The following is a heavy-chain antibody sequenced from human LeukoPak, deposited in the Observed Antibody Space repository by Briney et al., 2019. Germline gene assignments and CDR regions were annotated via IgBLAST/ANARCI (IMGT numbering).Heavy chain of an antibody. CDR2: INPNSGGT. D-gene: IGHD1-1*01. V-gene: IGHV1-2*02. Sequence: ASVKVSCKASGYTFTGYYMHWVRQAPGQGLEWMGWINPNSGGTNCAQKFQGRVTMTRDTSISTAYMELSRLKSDDTAVYYCARTTTLYNWFDPWGQGTLVTVSS. CDR3: ARTTTLYNWFDP. CDR1: GYTFTGYY. J-gene: IGHJ5*02.